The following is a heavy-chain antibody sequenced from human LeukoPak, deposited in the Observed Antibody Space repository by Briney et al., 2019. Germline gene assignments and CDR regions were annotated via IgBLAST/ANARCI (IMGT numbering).Heavy chain of an antibody. CDR1: GGSISSGGYY. Sequence: PSETLSLTCTVSGGSISSGGYYWSWIRQHPGKGLEWIGYIYYSGSTYYNPSLKSRVTISVDTSKNQFSLKLSSVTAADAAVYYCARDKPNMAAAGTGSQALSYAFDIWGQGTMVTVSS. D-gene: IGHD6-13*01. CDR3: ARDKPNMAAAGTGSQALSYAFDI. V-gene: IGHV4-31*03. CDR2: IYYSGST. J-gene: IGHJ3*02.